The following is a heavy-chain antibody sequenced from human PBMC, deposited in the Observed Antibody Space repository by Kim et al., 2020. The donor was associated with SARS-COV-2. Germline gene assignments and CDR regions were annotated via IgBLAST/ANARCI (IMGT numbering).Heavy chain of an antibody. D-gene: IGHD2-21*01. J-gene: IGHJ4*02. CDR1: GFTFTGYA. V-gene: IGHV3-23*01. Sequence: GGSLRLSCTTSGFTFTGYAMSWVRQAPGKGLEWVSCIDGSYGTTYYADSVRGRFTTSRDNSKNTLYLQMNNLRADDTAVYYCMKGGWGWRWAHCGQGTRV. CDR2: IDGSYGTT. CDR3: MKGGWGWRWAH.